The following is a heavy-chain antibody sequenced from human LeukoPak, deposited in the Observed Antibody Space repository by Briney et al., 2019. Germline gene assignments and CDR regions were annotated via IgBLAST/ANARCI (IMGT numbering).Heavy chain of an antibody. D-gene: IGHD5-12*01. CDR3: AKNRVDIVATINY. J-gene: IGHJ4*02. V-gene: IGHV3-23*01. CDR1: GFTFSSYA. CDR2: TSGSGGST. Sequence: GGSLRPSCAASGFTFSSYAMSWVRQAPGKGLEWVSATSGSGGSTYYAASVRGRFTVSRDKSKNTLYLQMNSLSAEDTAVYYCAKNRVDIVATINYWGQGTLVTVSS.